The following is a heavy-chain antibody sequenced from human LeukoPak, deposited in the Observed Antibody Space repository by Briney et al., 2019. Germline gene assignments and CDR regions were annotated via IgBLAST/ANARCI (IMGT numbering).Heavy chain of an antibody. CDR1: GGSISSYY. CDR2: INDSGST. D-gene: IGHD6-19*01. J-gene: IGHJ5*02. Sequence: SETLSLTCTVSGGSISSYYWSWIRQPPGKGLEWIGYINDSGSTNYNPSLASRVAMSVDTSKNEYSLKVSSVTAADTAVYYCARGFYDSGWYKPCDPWGQGTLVTVSS. CDR3: ARGFYDSGWYKPCDP. V-gene: IGHV4-59*01.